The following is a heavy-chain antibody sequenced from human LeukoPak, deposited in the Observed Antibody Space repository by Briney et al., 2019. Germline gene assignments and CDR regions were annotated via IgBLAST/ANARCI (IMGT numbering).Heavy chain of an antibody. CDR1: GFTFSSYT. D-gene: IGHD6-19*01. CDR2: ISFSSSYI. Sequence: GGSLRLSCAASGFTFSSYTMNWVRQAPGKGLEWVSSISFSSSYIYYADSVKGRFTISRGNTKNSLYLQMNSLRAEDTAVYYCARRGQAVAGPFDYWGQGTLVTVSS. CDR3: ARRGQAVAGPFDY. J-gene: IGHJ4*02. V-gene: IGHV3-21*01.